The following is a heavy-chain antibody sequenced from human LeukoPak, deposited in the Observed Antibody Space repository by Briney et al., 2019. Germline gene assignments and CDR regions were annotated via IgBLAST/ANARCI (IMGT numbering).Heavy chain of an antibody. J-gene: IGHJ3*02. CDR2: IYTSGST. CDR1: GGSISSYY. D-gene: IGHD1-26*01. CDR3: ARSLTEWELNSLDAFDI. Sequence: SETLSLTCTVSGGSISSYYWSWIRQPAGKGLEWIGRIYTSGSTNYNPSLRSRVTMSVDTSKNQFSLKLSSVTAADTAVYYCARSLTEWELNSLDAFDIWGQGTMVTVSS. V-gene: IGHV4-4*07.